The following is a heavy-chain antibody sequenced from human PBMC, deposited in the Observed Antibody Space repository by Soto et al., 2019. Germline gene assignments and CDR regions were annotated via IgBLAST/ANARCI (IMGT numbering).Heavy chain of an antibody. CDR3: ARGAGDHYAGNGTLGRP. CDR2: IKSDGSGT. V-gene: IGHV3-74*01. Sequence: EVQLVESGGGLVQPGESLTLSCAASGFTFSSYWMHWVRQAPGKGLVWVSRIKSDGSGTYYADSVKGRLTISRDNARNTLYVQMISQRVEDTAVYFWARGAGDHYAGNGTLGRPCGEGRLVSISS. CDR1: GFTFSSYW. D-gene: IGHD7-27*01. J-gene: IGHJ5*02.